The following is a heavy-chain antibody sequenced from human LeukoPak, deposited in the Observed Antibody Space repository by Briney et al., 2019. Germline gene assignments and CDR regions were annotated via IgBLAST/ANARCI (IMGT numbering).Heavy chain of an antibody. CDR3: ARGADIAAAGTQGY. Sequence: KSSETLSLTCTVSGGSISSYYWSWIRQPPGKGLEWIGYIYYSGSTNYNPSLKSRVTISVDTSKNQFSLKLSSVTAADTAVYYCARGADIAAAGTQGYWGQGTLVTVSS. CDR2: IYYSGST. J-gene: IGHJ4*02. V-gene: IGHV4-59*01. CDR1: GGSISSYY. D-gene: IGHD6-13*01.